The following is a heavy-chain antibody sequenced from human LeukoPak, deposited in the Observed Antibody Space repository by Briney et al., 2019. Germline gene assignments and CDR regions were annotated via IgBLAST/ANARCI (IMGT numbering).Heavy chain of an antibody. CDR3: ARTPSTWIHDY. Sequence: SETLSLTCAVYGGSFSGYYWSWIRQPPGKGLEWIGEINHSGSTNYNPSLKSRVTISVDTSKNQFSLKLSSVTAADTAVYYCARTPSTWIHDYWGQGTLVTVSS. CDR1: GGSFSGYY. V-gene: IGHV4-34*01. D-gene: IGHD5-18*01. CDR2: INHSGST. J-gene: IGHJ4*02.